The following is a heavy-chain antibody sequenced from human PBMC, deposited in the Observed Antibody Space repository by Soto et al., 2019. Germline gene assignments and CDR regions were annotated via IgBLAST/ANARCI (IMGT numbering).Heavy chain of an antibody. CDR3: ARGFAIVATIPYYMDV. CDR1: GGSISSYY. J-gene: IGHJ6*03. Sequence: SETLSLTCTVSGGSISSYYWSWIRQPPGKGLEWIGYIYYSGSTNYNPSLKSRVTISVDTSKNQFSLKLSSVTAADTAVYYCARGFAIVATIPYYMDVWGKGTTVTVSS. CDR2: IYYSGST. D-gene: IGHD5-12*01. V-gene: IGHV4-59*01.